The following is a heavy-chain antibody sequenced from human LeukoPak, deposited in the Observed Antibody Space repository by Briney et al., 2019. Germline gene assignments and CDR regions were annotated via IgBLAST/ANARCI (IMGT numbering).Heavy chain of an antibody. CDR1: GFTLSNYA. Sequence: PGGSLRLSCLASGFTLSNYAMHWVRQAPGKGLEYISAITDNAYSTYYADSVKGRFTISRDNSKNTLYLQMSSLTPEDTAVYYCVKRATVGAPSPLFDYWGQGTLVTVSS. V-gene: IGHV3-64D*09. CDR3: VKRATVGAPSPLFDY. CDR2: ITDNAYST. J-gene: IGHJ4*02. D-gene: IGHD1-26*01.